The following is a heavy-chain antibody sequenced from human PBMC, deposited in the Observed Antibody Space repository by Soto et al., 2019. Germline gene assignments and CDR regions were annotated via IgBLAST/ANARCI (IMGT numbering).Heavy chain of an antibody. CDR1: GFTFASYN. V-gene: IGHV3-21*04. CDR2: ISHHSDYI. D-gene: IGHD3-10*01. J-gene: IGHJ4*02. CDR3: AKDIWFGEPTEIVKDY. Sequence: PGGSLRLSCASSGFTFASYNMLWVRQAPGKGLEWVASISHHSDYIYHADSVKGRFTVSRDNAKNSLYLQMNSLRAEDTALYYCAKDIWFGEPTEIVKDYWGQGTLVTVSS.